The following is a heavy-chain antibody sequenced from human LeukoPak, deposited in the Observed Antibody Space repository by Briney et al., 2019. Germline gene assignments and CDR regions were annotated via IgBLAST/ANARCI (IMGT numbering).Heavy chain of an antibody. CDR2: IRAFNGDK. V-gene: IGHV1-18*01. J-gene: IGHJ4*02. CDR3: AKSGAGRLGTGDVYTFDY. Sequence: ASVKVSCKASGYTLTSYDINWVRQAPGQGLEWMGWIRAFNGDKNYAQKFKDRVTMTTDTSTTTTYMELRSLRSDDTAIYYCAKSGAGRLGTGDVYTFDYWGQGTLVTVSS. CDR1: GYTLTSYD. D-gene: IGHD5-24*01.